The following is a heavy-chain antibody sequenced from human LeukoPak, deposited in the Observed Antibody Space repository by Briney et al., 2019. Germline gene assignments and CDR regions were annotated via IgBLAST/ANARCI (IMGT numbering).Heavy chain of an antibody. Sequence: SETLSLTCTVSGGSISSYYWSWIRQPAGKGLEWIGRIYTNGSTNYNPSLKSRVTMSVDTSKNQFSLKLSSVTAADTAVYYCATIAAAGDRPYYYYYMDVWGKGTTVTVSS. V-gene: IGHV4-4*07. CDR1: GGSISSYY. CDR2: IYTNGST. D-gene: IGHD6-13*01. J-gene: IGHJ6*03. CDR3: ATIAAAGDRPYYYYYMDV.